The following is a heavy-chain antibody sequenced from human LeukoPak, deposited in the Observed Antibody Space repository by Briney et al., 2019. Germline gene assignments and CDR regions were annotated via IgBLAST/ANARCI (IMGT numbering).Heavy chain of an antibody. D-gene: IGHD5-12*01. Sequence: NASETLSLTCGVSGGAFSDYYWSWIRQAPGKGLEWIGEMIQSGSSNYNPSLRSRVTISGDTSRNQFSLKLNSLTAADTAVYYCARGNMVATILGGLHGTTAFDFWGQGILVTVSS. CDR2: MIQSGSS. J-gene: IGHJ4*02. CDR3: ARGNMVATILGGLHGTTAFDF. V-gene: IGHV4-34*01. CDR1: GGAFSDYY.